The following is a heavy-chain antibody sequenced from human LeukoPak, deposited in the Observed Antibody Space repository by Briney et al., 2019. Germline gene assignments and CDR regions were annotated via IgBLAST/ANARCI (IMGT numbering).Heavy chain of an antibody. CDR1: GFTFSDYY. CDR3: ARPVSSGWSTLYYYYYYMDV. CDR2: ISRSGSNI. Sequence: GGSLRLSWAAAGFTFSDYYMSWVRQAAGKGLEWVSYISRSGSNIYYADCVEGRFTISSDNAKTSLYLQMNSLRAEDTAVYYCARPVSSGWSTLYYYYYYMDVWGKGTTVTISS. V-gene: IGHV3-11*01. J-gene: IGHJ6*03. D-gene: IGHD6-19*01.